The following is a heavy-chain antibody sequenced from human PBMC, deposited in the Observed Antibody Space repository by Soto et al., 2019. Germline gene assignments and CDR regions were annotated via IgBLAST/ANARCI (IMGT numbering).Heavy chain of an antibody. Sequence: SETLSLTCAVYGGSFSGYYWSWIRQPPGKGLEWIGEINHSGSTNYNPSLKSRVIISVDTSKNQFSLKLSSVTAADTAVYYCARSSYDFWSGYRKASLDPWGKGTMVTXS. CDR3: ARSSYDFWSGYRKASLDP. D-gene: IGHD3-3*01. CDR2: INHSGST. J-gene: IGHJ5*02. CDR1: GGSFSGYY. V-gene: IGHV4-34*01.